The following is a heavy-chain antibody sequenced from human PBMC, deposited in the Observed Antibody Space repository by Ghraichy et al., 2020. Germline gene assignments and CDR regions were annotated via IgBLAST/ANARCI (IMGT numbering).Heavy chain of an antibody. CDR2: INHSGST. CDR3: ARASSGEYFDWFPRLFAFDI. D-gene: IGHD3-9*01. CDR1: GGSFSGYY. J-gene: IGHJ3*02. Sequence: SETLSLTCAVYGGSFSGYYWSWIRQPPGKGLEWIGEINHSGSTNYNPSLKSRVTISVDTSKNQFSLKLSSVTAADTAVYYCARASSGEYFDWFPRLFAFDIWGQGTMVTVSS. V-gene: IGHV4-34*01.